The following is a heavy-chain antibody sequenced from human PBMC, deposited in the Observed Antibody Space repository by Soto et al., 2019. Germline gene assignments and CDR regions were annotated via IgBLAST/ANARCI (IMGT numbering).Heavy chain of an antibody. Sequence: ASVKVSCKVSGYTLTELSMHWVRQAPGKGLEWMGGFDPEDGETIYAQKFQGRVTMTEDTSTDTAYMELSSLRSEDTAVYYCATGPKDSDAFDIWGQGTMVTVSS. V-gene: IGHV1-24*01. CDR2: FDPEDGET. CDR1: GYTLTELS. J-gene: IGHJ3*02. CDR3: ATGPKDSDAFDI.